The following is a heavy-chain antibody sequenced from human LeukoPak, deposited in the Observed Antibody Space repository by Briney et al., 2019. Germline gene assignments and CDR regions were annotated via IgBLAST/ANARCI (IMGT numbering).Heavy chain of an antibody. CDR1: GFTFSSYG. CDR3: AKRGVVPAAVDY. Sequence: GGSLRLSCSASGFTFSSYGMHWVRQAPGKGLEWVAFIRYDGSNKYYADSVKGRFTISRDNSKNTLYLQMNSLRAEVTAVYYCAKRGVVPAAVDYWGQGTLVTVSS. J-gene: IGHJ4*02. V-gene: IGHV3-30*02. CDR2: IRYDGSNK. D-gene: IGHD2-2*01.